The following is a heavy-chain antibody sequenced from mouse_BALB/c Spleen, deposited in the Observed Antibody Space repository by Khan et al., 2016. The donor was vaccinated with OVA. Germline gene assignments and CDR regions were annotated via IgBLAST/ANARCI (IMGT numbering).Heavy chain of an antibody. V-gene: IGHV1-20*01. J-gene: IGHJ2*01. Sequence: EVQLPQSGPELVKPGASVKISCQASGYSFTGYFMPWVMPRPGQSLEWLGRIPPHFGDTFFSQPFVDKATLTVDESSCTANLELRSLTSEDSAVLKWARIDDSDVDEGGKGTTLTVSS. CDR3: ARIDDSDVDE. D-gene: IGHD2-12*01. CDR2: IPPHFGDT. CDR1: GYSFTGYF.